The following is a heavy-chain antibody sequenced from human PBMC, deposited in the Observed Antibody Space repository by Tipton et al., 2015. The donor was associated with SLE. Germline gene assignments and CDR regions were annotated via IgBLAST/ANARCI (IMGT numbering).Heavy chain of an antibody. CDR2: ISHTGST. V-gene: IGHV4-34*01. Sequence: LRLSCAVYGGSIRAYYWSWIRQPPGKGLEWIGEISHTGSTNFNPSLKSRVAISADTSKRQFSLKLSSVTAADTAVYYCATRGSSSWYFFDYWGQGTLVTVSS. CDR3: ATRGSSSWYFFDY. CDR1: GGSIRAYY. J-gene: IGHJ4*02. D-gene: IGHD6-13*01.